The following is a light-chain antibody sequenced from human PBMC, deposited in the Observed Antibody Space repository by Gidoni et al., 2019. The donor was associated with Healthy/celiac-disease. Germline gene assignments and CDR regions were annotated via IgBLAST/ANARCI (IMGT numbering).Light chain of an antibody. V-gene: IGLV2-23*02. Sequence: QSALTQPASVSGSPGQSITISCTGTSSDVGSYNLVSWYQQHPGKAPKLMIYEVSKRPSGVSNRFSGSKSGNTASLTISGLQAVDEADYYCCSYAGSSTPNWVFGGGTKLTVL. CDR3: CSYAGSSTPNWV. CDR2: EVS. J-gene: IGLJ3*02. CDR1: SSDVGSYNL.